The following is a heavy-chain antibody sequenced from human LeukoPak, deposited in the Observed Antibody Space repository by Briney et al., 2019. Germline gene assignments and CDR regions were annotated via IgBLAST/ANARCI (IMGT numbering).Heavy chain of an antibody. Sequence: GASVKVSCKASGYTFTSYYMHWVRQAPGQGLEWMGIINPSGGSTSYAQKLQGRVTMTTDTSTSTAYMELRSLRSDDTAVYYCARDSATYYYDSSGVPIDYWGQGTLVTVSS. D-gene: IGHD3-22*01. CDR1: GYTFTSYY. CDR3: ARDSATYYYDSSGVPIDY. V-gene: IGHV1-46*01. CDR2: INPSGGST. J-gene: IGHJ4*02.